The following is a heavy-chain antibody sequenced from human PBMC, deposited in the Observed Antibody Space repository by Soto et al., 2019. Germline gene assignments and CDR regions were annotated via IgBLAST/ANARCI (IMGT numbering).Heavy chain of an antibody. D-gene: IGHD3-3*01. Sequence: PVGALRLSCASSVFTFSSHALSCVRHSPGKWLEWVSTISGSGAGTYYADSVKGRFTISRDNSKNTLDLQMNSLRDEDTAVYYCAKEGYHDFWSGFYPNEPFEPWGQATLGIGTS. V-gene: IGHV3-23*01. CDR2: ISGSGAGT. CDR3: AKEGYHDFWSGFYPNEPFEP. J-gene: IGHJ5*02. CDR1: VFTFSSHA.